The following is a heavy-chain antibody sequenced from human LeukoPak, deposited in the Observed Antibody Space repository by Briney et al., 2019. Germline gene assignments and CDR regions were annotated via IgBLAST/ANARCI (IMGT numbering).Heavy chain of an antibody. J-gene: IGHJ6*03. D-gene: IGHD3-10*01. V-gene: IGHV3-7*03. CDR2: IKQDGSEK. CDR1: GFTFSSYW. CDR3: ARDAGWNYGSGTLPSGYMDV. Sequence: PGGSLRLSCAASGFTFSSYWMSWVRQAPGKGLEWVANIKQDGSEKYYVDSVKGRFTISRDNAKNSLYLQMNSLRAEDTAVYYCARDAGWNYGSGTLPSGYMDVWGKGTTVTVSS.